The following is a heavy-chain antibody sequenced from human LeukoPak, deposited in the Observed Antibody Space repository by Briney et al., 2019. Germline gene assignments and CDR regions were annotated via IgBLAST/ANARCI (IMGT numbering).Heavy chain of an antibody. D-gene: IGHD3-3*01. CDR3: AREKNYDFWSGYYFFDY. Sequence: GGSLRLSCAASGFTFSSYEMNWVRQAPGKGLEWVSGINWNGGSTGYADSVKGRFTISRDNAKNSLYLQMNSLRAEDTALYYCAREKNYDFWSGYYFFDYWGQGTLVTVSS. V-gene: IGHV3-20*04. CDR2: INWNGGST. J-gene: IGHJ4*02. CDR1: GFTFSSYE.